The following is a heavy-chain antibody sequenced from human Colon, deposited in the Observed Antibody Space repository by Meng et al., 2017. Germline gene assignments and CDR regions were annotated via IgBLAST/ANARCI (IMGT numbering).Heavy chain of an antibody. J-gene: IGHJ4*02. Sequence: QITLKESGPTLVKPTQTLTLTCSTSGFALSGVTVAWIRQPPGKALECLAVIYWDDDKRYRPSLESRLTITKDTSKNQVVLTMTNVDPVDTATYYCARARELWGRPLPSPFDYWGPGTLVTVSS. CDR3: ARARELWGRPLPSPFDY. CDR2: IYWDDDK. D-gene: IGHD7-27*01. CDR1: GFALSGVT. V-gene: IGHV2-5*02.